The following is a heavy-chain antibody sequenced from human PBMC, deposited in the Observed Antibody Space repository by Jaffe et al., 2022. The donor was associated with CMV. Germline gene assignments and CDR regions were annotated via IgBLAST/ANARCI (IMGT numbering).Heavy chain of an antibody. CDR2: ISTNYANR. CDR3: ARAPLGGTCDY. Sequence: QVQLVQSGAEVKKPGASVKVSCKASAYTFTSNGISWVRQAPGQGLEWMGWISTNYANRHYAQKFQGRVTMTTDTYTSTAYLELRSLTSDDTAVYYCARAPLGGTCDYWGQGTLVTVSS. CDR1: AYTFTSNG. D-gene: IGHD1-26*01. J-gene: IGHJ4*02. V-gene: IGHV1-18*04.